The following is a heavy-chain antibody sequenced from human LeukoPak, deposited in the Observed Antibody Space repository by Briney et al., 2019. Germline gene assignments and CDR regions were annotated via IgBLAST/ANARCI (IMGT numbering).Heavy chain of an antibody. V-gene: IGHV3-48*02. J-gene: IGHJ4*02. D-gene: IGHD6-13*01. CDR1: GFTFSTCN. Sequence: GGSLRLSCAASGFTFSTCNMNWVRQAPGKGLEWVSYITSSSSTIYYADSVKGRFTISRDNAKNSLYLQMNSLRDEDTAVYYCARDPPGSSSWYMDFWGQGTLVTVSS. CDR3: ARDPPGSSSWYMDF. CDR2: ITSSSSTI.